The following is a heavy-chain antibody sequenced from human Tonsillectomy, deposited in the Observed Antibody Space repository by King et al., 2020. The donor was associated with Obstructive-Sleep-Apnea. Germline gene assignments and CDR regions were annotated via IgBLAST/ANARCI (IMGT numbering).Heavy chain of an antibody. V-gene: IGHV3-9*01. J-gene: IGHJ4*02. CDR1: GFSFGDYA. CDR2: ISWNSGSA. Sequence: QLVQSGGGLVQPGRSLRPSCAASGFSFGDYAMHWVRQAPGKGLEWVSGISWNSGSAGYADSVKGRFTISRDNAKNSLYLHMNSLRAEDTALYYCAKEGASSSGSFDYWGQGTLVTVSS. CDR3: AKEGASSSGSFDY. D-gene: IGHD3-10*01.